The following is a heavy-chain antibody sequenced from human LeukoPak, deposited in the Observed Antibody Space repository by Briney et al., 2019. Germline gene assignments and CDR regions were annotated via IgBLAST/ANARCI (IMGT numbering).Heavy chain of an antibody. CDR2: IYYRGST. D-gene: IGHD3-3*01. CDR1: GGSISSYY. V-gene: IGHV4-59*12. CDR3: ARGVVQYYFDY. J-gene: IGHJ4*02. Sequence: SETLSLTCTVSGGSISSYYWSWIRQPPGKGLEWIAYIYYRGSTNYNPSLKSRVTISVDTSKNQFSLKLSSVTAADTAVYYCARGVVQYYFDYWGQGTLVTVSS.